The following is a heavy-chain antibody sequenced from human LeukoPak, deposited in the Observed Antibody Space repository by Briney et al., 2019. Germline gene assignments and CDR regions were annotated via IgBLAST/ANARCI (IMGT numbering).Heavy chain of an antibody. V-gene: IGHV4-39*07. Sequence: PSETLSLTCTVSGGSISSSSYYWGWIRQPPGKGLEWIGSIYYSGSTYYNPSLKSRVTISVDTSKNQFSLKLSSVTAADMAVYYCAKAVVVSTTRLGPFDTWGQGTMVTVSS. CDR2: IYYSGST. D-gene: IGHD3-22*01. CDR1: GGSISSSSYY. J-gene: IGHJ3*02. CDR3: AKAVVVSTTRLGPFDT.